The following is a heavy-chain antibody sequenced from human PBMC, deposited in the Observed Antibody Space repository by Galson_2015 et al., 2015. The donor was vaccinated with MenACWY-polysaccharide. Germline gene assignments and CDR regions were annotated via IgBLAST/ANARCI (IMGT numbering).Heavy chain of an antibody. CDR1: GGSVSNENYY. CDR3: ARLPLVGSTPFPGAVEYYYYGMDV. V-gene: IGHV4-39*01. CDR2: IYYSGST. J-gene: IGHJ6*02. D-gene: IGHD1-26*01. Sequence: ETLSLTCTVSGGSVSNENYYWGWIRQPPGKGLEWIGSIYYSGSTYYNPSLKSRVTISVKTSKNQFSLRLSSVTAADTAVYYCARLPLVGSTPFPGAVEYYYYGMDVWGQGTTVTVSS.